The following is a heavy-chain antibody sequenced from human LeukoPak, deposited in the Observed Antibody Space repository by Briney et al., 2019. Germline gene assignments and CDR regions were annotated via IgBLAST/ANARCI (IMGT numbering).Heavy chain of an antibody. D-gene: IGHD3-3*01. CDR2: IYYSGST. V-gene: IGHV4-39*07. J-gene: IGHJ4*02. CDR1: GGSISSSSYY. Sequence: SETLSLTCTVSGGSISSSSYYWGWIRQPPGKGLEWIGSIYYSGSTNYNPSLKSRVTISVDTSKNQFSLKLSSVTAADTAVYYCARVNFGLSKWGQGTLVTVSS. CDR3: ARVNFGLSK.